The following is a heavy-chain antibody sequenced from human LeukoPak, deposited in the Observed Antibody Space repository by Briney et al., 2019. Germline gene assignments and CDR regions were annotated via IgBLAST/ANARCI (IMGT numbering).Heavy chain of an antibody. V-gene: IGHV1-2*06. CDR3: AKDHGFIGSNWFDP. CDR2: INPDSGDA. D-gene: IGHD3-10*01. J-gene: IGHJ5*02. Sequence: ASVKVSCKASGYTFTDYYIHWVRQAPGQGLEWMGRINPDSGDANSAQRFQGRVIMTRDTSISTAYMELRRLRSDDTATYYCAKDHGFIGSNWFDPWGQGTPVTVSS. CDR1: GYTFTDYY.